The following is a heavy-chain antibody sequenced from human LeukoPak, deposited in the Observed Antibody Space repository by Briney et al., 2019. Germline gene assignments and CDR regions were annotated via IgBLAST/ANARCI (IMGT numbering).Heavy chain of an antibody. D-gene: IGHD6-13*01. Sequence: SETLSLTCTVSGDSINSLDLWSWVRQPPGKGLEWIGEMYLSGTTHSNPSVKSRVTISIDKSKNQFFLNLSSVTAADTAVYYCARGEYSSSWYGEYFQHWGQGTLVTVSS. CDR2: MYLSGTT. CDR1: GDSINSLDL. CDR3: ARGEYSSSWYGEYFQH. J-gene: IGHJ1*01. V-gene: IGHV4-4*02.